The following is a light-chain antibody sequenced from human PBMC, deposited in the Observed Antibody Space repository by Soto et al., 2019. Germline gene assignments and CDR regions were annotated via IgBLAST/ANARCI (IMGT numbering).Light chain of an antibody. V-gene: IGKV3-20*01. CDR2: GTS. CDR3: HQYGSSPLT. J-gene: IGKJ4*01. CDR1: QSVTSSS. Sequence: EIVLTQSPGTLSLSPGERATLSCRASQSVTSSSLAWYQQKPGQAPRLLVYGTSRRATGIPDRFSGSGSGTHFTLTISRLEPQDFAKYYCHQYGSSPLTFGGGTKVEIK.